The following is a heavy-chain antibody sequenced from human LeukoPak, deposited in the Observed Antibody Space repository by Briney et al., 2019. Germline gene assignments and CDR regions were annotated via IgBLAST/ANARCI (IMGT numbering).Heavy chain of an antibody. V-gene: IGHV3-30-3*01. CDR2: ISDDASNK. CDR3: ARDGDLGVVDFAY. Sequence: PGGSLRLSCAASGFSFSTYAMHWVRQAPGKGLEWVAVISDDASNKYYADSVKGRFTISRDNSKNTLYLQMNSLRPEDTAVYYCARDGDLGVVDFAYWGQGTLVTVSS. J-gene: IGHJ4*02. CDR1: GFSFSTYA. D-gene: IGHD3-10*01.